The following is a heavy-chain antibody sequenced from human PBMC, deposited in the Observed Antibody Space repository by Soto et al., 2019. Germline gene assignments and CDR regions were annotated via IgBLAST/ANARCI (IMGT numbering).Heavy chain of an antibody. V-gene: IGHV3-66*01. Sequence: EVQLVESGGGLVQPGGSLRLSCTASGFIVSNTYVNWVRQAPGKGLEWVSVISNRGDTHYADSVRGRFSLSRDISDNTLHLQMNSLRVEDTAFYYCAREPRYCGGGCCSITGDAYDIWRQGTMATVSS. CDR1: GFIVSNTY. J-gene: IGHJ3*02. D-gene: IGHD2-15*01. CDR2: ISNRGDT. CDR3: AREPRYCGGGCCSITGDAYDI.